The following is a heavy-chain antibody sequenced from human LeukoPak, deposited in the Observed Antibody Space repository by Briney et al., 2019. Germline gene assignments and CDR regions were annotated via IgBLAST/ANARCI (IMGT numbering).Heavy chain of an antibody. D-gene: IGHD3-3*01. V-gene: IGHV5-51*01. Sequence: GESLKISCKASGYTFTNYWIGWVRQMPGKGLEWMGIIYPDDSDTKYSPSFQGQVTISVDESISTAYLQWSSPKASDTAIYCARHEVGGDASSGYEYYYYMDVWGKGTAVTVSS. CDR1: GYTFTNYW. J-gene: IGHJ6*03. CDR3: ARHEVGGDASSGYEYYYYMDV. CDR2: IYPDDSDT.